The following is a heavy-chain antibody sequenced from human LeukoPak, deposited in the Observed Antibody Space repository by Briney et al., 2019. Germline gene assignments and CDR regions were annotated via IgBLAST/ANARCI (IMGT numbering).Heavy chain of an antibody. Sequence: PGGSLRLSCAASGFTVSSSYMSWVRQAPGKGLDWVSVIYAGGSTYYADSVKGRFTISRDNSKNTLYLQMNSLRAEDTAVYYCARVETKLEIPHFDYWGQGTLVTVSS. CDR2: IYAGGST. CDR3: ARVETKLEIPHFDY. D-gene: IGHD1-1*01. CDR1: GFTVSSSY. J-gene: IGHJ4*02. V-gene: IGHV3-66*01.